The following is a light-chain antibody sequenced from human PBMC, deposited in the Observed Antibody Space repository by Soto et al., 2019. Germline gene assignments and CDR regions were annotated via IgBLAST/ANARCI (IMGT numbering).Light chain of an antibody. V-gene: IGKV3-15*01. CDR3: QHYGSSPYT. Sequence: EIVMTQSPATLSVSPGERATLSCRASQSVSSKLAWYQQKPGQAPRLLIYGASTRATGIPDRFSGSGSGTDFTLTISRLEPEDSAVYYCQHYGSSPYTFGQGTKLEIK. CDR2: GAS. J-gene: IGKJ2*01. CDR1: QSVSSK.